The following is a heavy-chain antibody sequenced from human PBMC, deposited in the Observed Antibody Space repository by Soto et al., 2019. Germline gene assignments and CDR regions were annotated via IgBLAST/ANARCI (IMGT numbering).Heavy chain of an antibody. D-gene: IGHD2-21*02. CDR1: GGSISSGDYY. Sequence: PSETLSLTCTVSGGSISSGDYYWSWIRQPPGKGLEWIGYIYYSGSTYYNPSLKSRVTISVDTSKNQFSLKLSSVTAADTAVYYCARYCGGGCLTSYGMDVWGQGTTVTVSS. V-gene: IGHV4-30-4*01. J-gene: IGHJ6*02. CDR2: IYYSGST. CDR3: ARYCGGGCLTSYGMDV.